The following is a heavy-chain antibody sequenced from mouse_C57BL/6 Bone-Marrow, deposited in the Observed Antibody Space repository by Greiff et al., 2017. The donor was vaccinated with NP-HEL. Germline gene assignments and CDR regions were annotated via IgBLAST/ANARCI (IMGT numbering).Heavy chain of an antibody. D-gene: IGHD2-5*01. CDR1: GYTFTSYW. CDR2: FTPSNGGT. J-gene: IGHJ4*01. V-gene: IGHV1-53*01. Sequence: QVQLQQPGTELVKPGASVKLSCKASGYTFTSYWMHWVKQRPGQGLEWIGNFTPSNGGTNYNEKFKSKATLTVDKSSSTAYMQLSSRTSEDSAVYYCARRYSNYAWAMDYWGQGTSVTISS. CDR3: ARRYSNYAWAMDY.